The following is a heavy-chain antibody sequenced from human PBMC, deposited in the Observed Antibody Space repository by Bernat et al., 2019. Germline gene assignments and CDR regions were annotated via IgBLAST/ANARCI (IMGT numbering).Heavy chain of an antibody. V-gene: IGHV3-30*18. D-gene: IGHD6-25*01. CDR3: AKDGGRLRYMWGVIDY. J-gene: IGHJ4*02. CDR1: GFTFSSYG. CDR2: ISYDGSNK. Sequence: QVQLVESGGGVVQPGRSLRLSCAASGFTFSSYGMHWVRQAPGKGLEWVAVISYDGSNKYYADSVKGRFTISRDNSKNTLYLQMNSLRAEDTAVYYGAKDGGRLRYMWGVIDYWGQGTLVTVSS.